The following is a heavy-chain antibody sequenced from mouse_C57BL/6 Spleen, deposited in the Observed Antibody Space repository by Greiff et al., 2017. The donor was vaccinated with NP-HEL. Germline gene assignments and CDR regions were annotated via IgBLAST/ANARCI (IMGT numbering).Heavy chain of an antibody. CDR1: GYTFTSYW. D-gene: IGHD2-4*01. Sequence: QVQLQQPGAELVKPGASVKVSCKASGYTFTSYWMHWVKQRPGQGLEWIGRIHPSDSDTNYNQKFKGKATLTVDKSSSTAYMQLSSLTSEDSAVYYCAAFYYDYPAWFAYWGQVTLVTVSA. V-gene: IGHV1-74*01. J-gene: IGHJ3*01. CDR3: AAFYYDYPAWFAY. CDR2: IHPSDSDT.